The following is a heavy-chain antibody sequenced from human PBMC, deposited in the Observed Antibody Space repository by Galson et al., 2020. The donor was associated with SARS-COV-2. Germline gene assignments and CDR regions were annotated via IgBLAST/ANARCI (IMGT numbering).Heavy chain of an antibody. Sequence: GGSLRLSCAARGFTLSSYWMPWVRQTPGKGLVWVSRTKSNGGRITYADSVKGRFTNSRDNAKNTLYLQMNSLGAEDTAVYYCARGIYCSNSCCRGGYYGMDVWGQGTTVTVSS. D-gene: IGHD2-2*01. V-gene: IGHV3-74*01. CDR2: TKSNGGRI. J-gene: IGHJ6*02. CDR3: ARGIYCSNSCCRGGYYGMDV. CDR1: GFTLSSYW.